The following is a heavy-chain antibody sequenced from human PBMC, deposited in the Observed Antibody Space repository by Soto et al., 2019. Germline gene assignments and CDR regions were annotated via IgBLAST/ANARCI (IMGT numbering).Heavy chain of an antibody. CDR2: IYYSGST. CDR3: ASYSYDSSGYYYWFDP. CDR1: GGSISSYY. Sequence: SETLSLTCTVSGGSISSYYWSWIRQPPGKGLEWIGYIYYSGSTYYNPSLKSRVTISVDTSKNQFSLKLSSVTAADTAVYYCASYSYDSSGYYYWFDPWGQGTLVTVSS. D-gene: IGHD3-22*01. V-gene: IGHV4-59*08. J-gene: IGHJ5*02.